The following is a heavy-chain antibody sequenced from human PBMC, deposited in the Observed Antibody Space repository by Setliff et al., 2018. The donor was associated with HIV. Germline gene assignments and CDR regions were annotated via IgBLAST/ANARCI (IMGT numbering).Heavy chain of an antibody. D-gene: IGHD3-3*01. CDR2: INHSGIS. CDR1: GGSFSDHY. CDR3: ARGGGFWSGQLDY. J-gene: IGHJ4*02. V-gene: IGHV4-34*01. Sequence: SETLSLTCAVYGGSFSDHYWSWIRQPPGKGLEWIGEINHSGISNFNPSLKSRVSIPIDTPRSQFSLKLSSVAAADTAVYYCARGGGFWSGQLDYWGQGTLVTVSS.